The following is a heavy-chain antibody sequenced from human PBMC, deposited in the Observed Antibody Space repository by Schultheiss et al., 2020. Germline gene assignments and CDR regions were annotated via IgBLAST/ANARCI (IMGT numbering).Heavy chain of an antibody. CDR1: GFTFSSYG. Sequence: GGSLRLSCAASGFTFSSYGMHWVRQAPGKGLEWVSSISSSSSYIYYADSVKGRFTISRDNAKNSLYLQMNSLRAEDTAVYYCARDGADAFDIWGQGTMVTVSS. V-gene: IGHV3-21*04. J-gene: IGHJ3*02. D-gene: IGHD3-16*01. CDR2: ISSSSSYI. CDR3: ARDGADAFDI.